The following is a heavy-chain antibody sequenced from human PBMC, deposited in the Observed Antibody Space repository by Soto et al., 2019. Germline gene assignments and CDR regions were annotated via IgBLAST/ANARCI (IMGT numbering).Heavy chain of an antibody. CDR2: IHHSGRT. Sequence: QVQLQESGPGLMKPSGTLSLTCAVSGDSISSDKWWSWVRQPPGKGLEWIGEIHHSGRTNYNPSLKSRVTIFVEKSKNQVSMELSAMTAADTAVYYCARGGDWQFDYWGQGTLVTVSS. D-gene: IGHD2-21*02. J-gene: IGHJ4*02. V-gene: IGHV4-4*02. CDR3: ARGGDWQFDY. CDR1: GDSISSDKW.